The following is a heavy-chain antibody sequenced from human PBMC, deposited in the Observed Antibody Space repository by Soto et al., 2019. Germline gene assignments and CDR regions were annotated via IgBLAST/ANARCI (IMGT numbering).Heavy chain of an antibody. Sequence: EVQLVESGGGLVQPGSSLRLSCVASGFTFDDCGMHWVRQAPGKGLEWVSAISWNSDSIGYEDSVKGRFTISRDNAKNSLYLQMNSLRAEDTALYYCARRGITMNGGSYFDLWGRGTMVTVSS. CDR2: ISWNSDSI. CDR3: ARRGITMNGGSYFDL. V-gene: IGHV3-9*01. CDR1: GFTFDDCG. D-gene: IGHD3-22*01. J-gene: IGHJ2*01.